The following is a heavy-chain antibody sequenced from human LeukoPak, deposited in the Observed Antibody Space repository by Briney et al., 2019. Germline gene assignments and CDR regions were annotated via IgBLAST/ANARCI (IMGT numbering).Heavy chain of an antibody. J-gene: IGHJ6*02. CDR2: ISSSISVI. CDR3: ARGYYGMDV. CDR1: GFTFSSYS. Sequence: GGSLRLSCAASGFTFSSYSMNWVRQAPGKGLEWVSYISSSISVIYYADSVKGRFTISRDNAKNSLHLQMNSLRAEDTAVYYCARGYYGMDVWGQGTTVTVSS. V-gene: IGHV3-48*01.